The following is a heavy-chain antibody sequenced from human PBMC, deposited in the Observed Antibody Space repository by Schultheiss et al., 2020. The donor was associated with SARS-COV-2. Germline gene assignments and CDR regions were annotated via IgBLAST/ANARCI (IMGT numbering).Heavy chain of an antibody. CDR1: GYSISSGYY. J-gene: IGHJ5*02. D-gene: IGHD2-15*01. V-gene: IGHV4-38-2*01. CDR2: IYYSGST. CDR3: ARHIVVVVAATRRSISWFDP. Sequence: GSLRLSCAVSGYSISSGYYWGWIRQPPGKGLEWIGSIYYSGSTFYNPSLKSRVTISVDTSKNQFSLKLSSVTAADTAVYYCARHIVVVVAATRRSISWFDPWGQGTLVTVSS.